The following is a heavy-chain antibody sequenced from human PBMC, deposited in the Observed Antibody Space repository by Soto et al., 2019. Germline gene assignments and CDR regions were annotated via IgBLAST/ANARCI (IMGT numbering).Heavy chain of an antibody. CDR2: ISWNSGSI. Sequence: EVQLVESGGGLVQPGRSLRLSCAASGFTFDDYAMHWVRQAPGKGLEWVSGISWNSGSIGYADSVKGRFTISRDNAKNSLYLQMNSLRAEDTALYYCAKDIRYYDSSGHAFDIWGQGTMVTVSS. D-gene: IGHD3-22*01. CDR3: AKDIRYYDSSGHAFDI. V-gene: IGHV3-9*01. J-gene: IGHJ3*02. CDR1: GFTFDDYA.